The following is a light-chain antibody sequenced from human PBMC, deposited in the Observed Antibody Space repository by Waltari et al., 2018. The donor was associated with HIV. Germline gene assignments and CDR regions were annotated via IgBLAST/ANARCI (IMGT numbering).Light chain of an antibody. Sequence: QSALTQPPSASGSPAQSVTISCAGSSADIGGYDFVSWYRQYPGQAPKLIIYEVTKRPPGVPDPFSGSKSGNTASLTVSRLQPDDEGYYYCFSYAGTNVGVFGIGTRVTV. V-gene: IGLV2-8*01. J-gene: IGLJ1*01. CDR2: EVT. CDR1: SADIGGYDF. CDR3: FSYAGTNVGV.